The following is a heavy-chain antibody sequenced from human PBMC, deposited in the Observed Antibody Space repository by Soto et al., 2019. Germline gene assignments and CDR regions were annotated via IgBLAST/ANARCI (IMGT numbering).Heavy chain of an antibody. J-gene: IGHJ6*02. V-gene: IGHV4-61*01. D-gene: IGHD4-4*01. Sequence: SETLSLTCTVSGGSVSSGSYYWTWIRQPPGKGLERLGYIYYSGTTNYNPPLKSRITISVDTSGNQFSLKLSSVTAADTAVYFCARTYCTTTACLAHGIDVWGQGTTVTVSS. CDR2: IYYSGTT. CDR3: ARTYCTTTACLAHGIDV. CDR1: GGSVSSGSYY.